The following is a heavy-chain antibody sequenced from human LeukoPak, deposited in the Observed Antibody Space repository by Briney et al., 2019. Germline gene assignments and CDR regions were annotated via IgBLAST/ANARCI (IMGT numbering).Heavy chain of an antibody. CDR3: ASLSGPTKYYFDY. CDR1: GFTFSSYW. CDR2: IKQDGSEK. J-gene: IGHJ4*02. Sequence: GGSLRLSCAASGFTFSSYWMSWVRQAPGKGLEWVANIKQDGSEKYYVDSVKGRFTISRDNAKNPLYLQMNSLRAEDTAVYYCASLSGPTKYYFDYWGQGTLVTVSS. V-gene: IGHV3-7*01. D-gene: IGHD6-19*01.